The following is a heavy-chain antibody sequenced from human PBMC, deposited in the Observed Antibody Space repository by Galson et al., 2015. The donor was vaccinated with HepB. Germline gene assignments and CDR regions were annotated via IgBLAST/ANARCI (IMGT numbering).Heavy chain of an antibody. Sequence: SETLSLTCAVSGGSVNSYNWWRWVRQPPEKGLEWVGEIFQSGSTNYNPSLKSRVTILLDKSRNQFFLNLKSVTAADTAIYYCASLGYCSGADCYSTYWSQGTLVTVSS. D-gene: IGHD2-21*02. CDR2: IFQSGST. V-gene: IGHV4-4*02. J-gene: IGHJ4*02. CDR3: ASLGYCSGADCYSTY. CDR1: GGSVNSYNW.